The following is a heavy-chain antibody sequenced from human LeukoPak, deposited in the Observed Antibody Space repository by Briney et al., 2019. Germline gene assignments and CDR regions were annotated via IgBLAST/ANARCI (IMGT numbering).Heavy chain of an antibody. V-gene: IGHV1-69*13. D-gene: IGHD1-26*01. CDR3: ARGRERIVGATHAFDY. J-gene: IGHJ4*02. CDR1: GGTFSSYA. CDR2: SIPIFGTA. Sequence: GASVKVSCKASGGTFSSYAISWVRQAPGQGLEWMGGSIPIFGTANYAQKFQGRVTITADESTSTAYMELSSLRSEDTAVYYCARGRERIVGATHAFDYWGQGTLVTVSS.